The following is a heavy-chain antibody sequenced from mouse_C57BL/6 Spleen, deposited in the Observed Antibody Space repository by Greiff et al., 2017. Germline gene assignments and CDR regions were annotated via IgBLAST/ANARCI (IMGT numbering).Heavy chain of an antibody. CDR3: TRVYYGSSNDY. V-gene: IGHV5-9-1*02. D-gene: IGHD1-1*01. Sequence: EVKLVEPGAGLVKPGGSLKLSCAASGFTFSSYAMSWVRQTPEKRLEWVAYISSGGDYIYYADTVKGRFTISRDNARNPLYLQMSSLKSEDTAMYYCTRVYYGSSNDYWGQGTTLTVSS. CDR1: GFTFSSYA. CDR2: ISSGGDYI. J-gene: IGHJ2*01.